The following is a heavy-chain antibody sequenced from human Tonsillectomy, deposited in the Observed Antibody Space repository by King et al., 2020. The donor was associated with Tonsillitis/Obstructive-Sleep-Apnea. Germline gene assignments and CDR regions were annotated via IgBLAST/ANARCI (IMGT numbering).Heavy chain of an antibody. D-gene: IGHD3-3*01. Sequence: QVQLVESGGGMVQPGRSLRLSCAASGFTFSSYAMHWVRQAPGKGLEWVAVKSYDGSNKYYADCVKGRFTISRDNSKNTLYLQMNSLRAEDTAVYYCAREGSYYDVWSGYFYYMDVWGKGTTVTVSS. V-gene: IGHV3-30*01. CDR2: KSYDGSNK. CDR3: AREGSYYDVWSGYFYYMDV. J-gene: IGHJ6*03. CDR1: GFTFSSYA.